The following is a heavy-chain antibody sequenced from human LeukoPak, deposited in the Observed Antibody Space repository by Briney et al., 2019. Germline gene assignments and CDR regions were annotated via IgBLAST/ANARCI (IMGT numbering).Heavy chain of an antibody. CDR1: GYTFTGYY. J-gene: IGHJ5*02. CDR2: INPNSGGT. CDR3: ARNTYYYGSGSYPSWFDP. Sequence: ASVKVSCKASGYTFTGYYMHWVRQAPGQGLEWMGWINPNSGGTNYAQKFQGRVTMTRDTSISTAYMELSRLRSDDTAVYYCARNTYYYGSGSYPSWFDPWGQGTLVTVSS. V-gene: IGHV1-2*02. D-gene: IGHD3-10*01.